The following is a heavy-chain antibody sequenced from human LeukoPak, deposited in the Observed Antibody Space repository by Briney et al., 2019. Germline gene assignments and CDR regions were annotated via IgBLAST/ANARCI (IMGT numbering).Heavy chain of an antibody. D-gene: IGHD6-19*01. CDR2: IIPIFGTA. CDR3: ARRRESSGLIFDY. J-gene: IGHJ4*02. V-gene: IGHV1-69*05. Sequence: ASVKVSCKASGGTFSSYAISWVRQAPGQGLEWMGRIIPIFGTANYAQKFQGRVTITTDESTSTAYMELSSLRSEDTAVYYCARRRESSGLIFDYWGQGTLDTVSS. CDR1: GGTFSSYA.